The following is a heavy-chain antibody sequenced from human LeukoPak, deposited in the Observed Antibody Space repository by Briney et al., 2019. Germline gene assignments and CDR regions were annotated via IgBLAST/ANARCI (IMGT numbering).Heavy chain of an antibody. Sequence: GGSLRLSCAASGFTVSSYYMSWVRQAPGKGLEWVSVIYSGGSTFYADSVKGRFTISRDTSKNTLFLQMNSLRGEDTAVYYCARGRGDYVGVYFDYWGQGTLVTVSS. V-gene: IGHV3-66*01. CDR3: ARGRGDYVGVYFDY. CDR1: GFTVSSYY. CDR2: IYSGGST. J-gene: IGHJ4*02. D-gene: IGHD4-17*01.